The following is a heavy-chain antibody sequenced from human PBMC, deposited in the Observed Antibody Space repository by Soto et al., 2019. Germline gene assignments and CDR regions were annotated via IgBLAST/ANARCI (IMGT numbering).Heavy chain of an antibody. J-gene: IGHJ4*02. CDR1: GYSFTSYW. CDR2: IYPGDSDT. D-gene: IGHD3-10*01. CDR3: AAFYGSGSYSLNYFDY. Sequence: EVQLVQSGAEVKKPGESLKISCKGSGYSFTSYWIGWVRQMPGKGLEWMGIIYPGDSDTRYSTSFQGQVTISADKSISTAYLQWSSLKASDTAMYYCAAFYGSGSYSLNYFDYWGQGTLVTVSS. V-gene: IGHV5-51*01.